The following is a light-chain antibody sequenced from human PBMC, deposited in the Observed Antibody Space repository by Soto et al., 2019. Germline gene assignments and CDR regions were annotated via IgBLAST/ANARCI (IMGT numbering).Light chain of an antibody. CDR3: MQGTHWPPT. CDR2: WVY. Sequence: DVVMTQSPLSLPVALGQPASISCRSSQSLAHSDGNTNLNWFLQRPGQSPRRLIYWVYYRDSGGPDRFSGSGSGTDFTLKISRGEAEDVGVYYCMQGTHWPPTFGRGTKVDI. V-gene: IGKV2-30*02. CDR1: QSLAHSDGNTN. J-gene: IGKJ1*01.